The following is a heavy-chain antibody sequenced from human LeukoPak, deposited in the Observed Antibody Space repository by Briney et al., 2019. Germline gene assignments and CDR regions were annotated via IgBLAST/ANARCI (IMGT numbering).Heavy chain of an antibody. D-gene: IGHD6-19*01. V-gene: IGHV6-1*01. Sequence: SQTLSLTCAISGDSVSSNSAAWNWIRQSPSRGLEWLGRTYYRSKWYNDYAVSVKSRITINPDTSKNQFSLQLNSVTPEDTAVYYCARGWRSGWEGRRAFDIWGQGTMVTVSS. J-gene: IGHJ3*02. CDR2: TYYRSKWYN. CDR1: GDSVSSNSAA. CDR3: ARGWRSGWEGRRAFDI.